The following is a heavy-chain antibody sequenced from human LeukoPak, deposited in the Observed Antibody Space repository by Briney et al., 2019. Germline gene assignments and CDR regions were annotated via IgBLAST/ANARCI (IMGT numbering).Heavy chain of an antibody. Sequence: PSETLSLTCTVSGGSISSYYWSWIRQPPGKGLEWIGYIYYSGSTNYNPSLKSRVTISVDTSKNQFSLKLSSVTAADTAVYYCARAEGDGYNYNYFDYWGQGTLVTVSS. CDR2: IYYSGST. CDR3: ARAEGDGYNYNYFDY. V-gene: IGHV4-59*01. D-gene: IGHD5-24*01. CDR1: GGSISSYY. J-gene: IGHJ4*02.